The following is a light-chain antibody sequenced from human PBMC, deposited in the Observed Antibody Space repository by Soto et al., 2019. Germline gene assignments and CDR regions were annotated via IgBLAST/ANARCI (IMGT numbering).Light chain of an antibody. CDR2: DTS. Sequence: ERVMTQSPGTLSVSPGERATLSCRASQSVSIKLAWYQQRPGQAPRLLIYDTSTRATGIPARFSGSGSGTEFTLTISSLQSEDFAVYYCQPYNNWPTITFGQGTRLEIK. J-gene: IGKJ5*01. CDR3: QPYNNWPTIT. CDR1: QSVSIK. V-gene: IGKV3-15*01.